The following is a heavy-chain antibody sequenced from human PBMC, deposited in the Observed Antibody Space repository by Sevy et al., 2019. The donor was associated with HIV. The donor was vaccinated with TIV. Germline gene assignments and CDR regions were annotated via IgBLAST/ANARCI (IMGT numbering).Heavy chain of an antibody. Sequence: GGSLRLSCAASGFTFSSYAMSWVRQAPGKGLEWVSAISGSGGSTHYADSVKGRFTISRDNSKNTLFLQMNSLRAEDTAVYYCAKDQVGYYFDFWGQGTLVTVSS. CDR1: GFTFSSYA. CDR2: ISGSGGST. D-gene: IGHD1-26*01. V-gene: IGHV3-23*01. CDR3: AKDQVGYYFDF. J-gene: IGHJ4*02.